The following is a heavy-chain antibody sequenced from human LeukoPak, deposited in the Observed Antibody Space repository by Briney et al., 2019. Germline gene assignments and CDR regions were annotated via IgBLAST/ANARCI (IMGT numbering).Heavy chain of an antibody. Sequence: ASVEVSCKASGYTFTSYYMHWVRQAPGQGLEWMGIINPSGGSTSYAQKFQGRVTMTRDTSTSTVYMELSSLRSEDTAVYYCARSIAVAGPFDYWGQGTLVTVSP. CDR3: ARSIAVAGPFDY. CDR1: GYTFTSYY. D-gene: IGHD6-19*01. J-gene: IGHJ4*02. CDR2: INPSGGST. V-gene: IGHV1-46*01.